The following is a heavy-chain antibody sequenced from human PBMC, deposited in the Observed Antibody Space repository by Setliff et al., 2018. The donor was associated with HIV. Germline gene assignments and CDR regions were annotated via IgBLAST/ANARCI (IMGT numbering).Heavy chain of an antibody. J-gene: IGHJ6*03. CDR1: GGSVSSTTYF. Sequence: PSETLSLTCTVSGGSVSSTTYFWGWIRQAPGKGLQWIGSLYYSGSTYYNPSLKSRVTISVDTSKNHFSLKLSSVTAADTAVYYCARVPGYSSGTSYMDVWGKGTTVTVSS. CDR2: LYYSGST. D-gene: IGHD6-19*01. CDR3: ARVPGYSSGTSYMDV. V-gene: IGHV4-39*02.